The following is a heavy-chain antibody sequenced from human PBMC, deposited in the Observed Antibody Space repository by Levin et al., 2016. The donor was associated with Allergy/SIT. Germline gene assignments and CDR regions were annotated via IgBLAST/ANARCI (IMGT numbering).Heavy chain of an antibody. D-gene: IGHD3-10*01. CDR3: ARDRVRGVYFDY. V-gene: IGHV4-61*01. CDR2: IYYSGST. CDR1: GGSVSSGSYY. J-gene: IGHJ4*02. Sequence: SETLSLTCTVSGGSVSSGSYYWSWIRQPPGKGLEWIGYIYYSGSTNYNPSLKSRVTISVDTSKNQFSLKLSSVTAADTAVYYCARDRVRGVYFDYWGQGTLVTVSS.